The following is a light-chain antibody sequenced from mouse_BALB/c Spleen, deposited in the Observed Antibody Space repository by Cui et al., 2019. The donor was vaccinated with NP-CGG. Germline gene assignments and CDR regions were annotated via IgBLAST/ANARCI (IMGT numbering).Light chain of an antibody. V-gene: IGLV1*01. Sequence: QAVVTQESALPTSPGETVTLTCRSSTGAVTTSNYANWVQEKPDQLFTGLIGGTNNRAPGVPARFSGSLIGDKAALTITGAQTEDEAIYFCALWYSNHWVFGGGTKLTVL. J-gene: IGLJ1*01. CDR1: TGAVTTSNY. CDR2: GTN. CDR3: ALWYSNHWV.